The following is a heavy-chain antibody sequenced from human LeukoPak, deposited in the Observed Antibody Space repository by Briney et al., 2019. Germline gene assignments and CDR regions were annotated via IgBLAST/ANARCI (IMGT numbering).Heavy chain of an antibody. Sequence: GGSLRLSCAASGFTFSSYDMHWVRQATGKGLEWVSAIGTAGDTYYPGSVKSRFTISRENAKNSLYLQMNSLRAGDTAVYYCARRALAVAGTPFDYWGQGTLVTVSS. V-gene: IGHV3-13*01. CDR3: ARRALAVAGTPFDY. CDR1: GFTFSSYD. D-gene: IGHD6-19*01. CDR2: IGTAGDT. J-gene: IGHJ4*02.